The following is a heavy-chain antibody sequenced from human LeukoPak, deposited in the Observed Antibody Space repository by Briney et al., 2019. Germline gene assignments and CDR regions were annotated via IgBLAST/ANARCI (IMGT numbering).Heavy chain of an antibody. CDR1: GGTFSSYA. Sequence: SVKVSCKAPGGTFSSYAISWVRQAPGQGLEWMGGIIPIFGTANYAQKFQGRVTITTDESTSTAYMELSSLRSEDTAVYYCARLGAVDTAMVGFDYWGQGTLVTVSS. D-gene: IGHD5-18*01. CDR2: IIPIFGTA. J-gene: IGHJ4*02. V-gene: IGHV1-69*05. CDR3: ARLGAVDTAMVGFDY.